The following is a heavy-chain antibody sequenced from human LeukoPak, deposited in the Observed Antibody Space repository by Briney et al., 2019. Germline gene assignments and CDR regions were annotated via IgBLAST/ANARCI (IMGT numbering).Heavy chain of an antibody. V-gene: IGHV3-11*01. D-gene: IGHD6-19*01. CDR2: ISSSGSTI. CDR1: GFTFSDYY. J-gene: IGHJ4*02. CDR3: ARAPLEDSSGWYEVVRYFDY. Sequence: GGSLRLSCAASGFTFSDYYMSWIRQAPGKGLEWVSYISSSGSTIYYADSVKGRFTISRDNAKNSLYLQMNSLRAEDTAVYYCARAPLEDSSGWYEVVRYFDYWGQGTLVTVSS.